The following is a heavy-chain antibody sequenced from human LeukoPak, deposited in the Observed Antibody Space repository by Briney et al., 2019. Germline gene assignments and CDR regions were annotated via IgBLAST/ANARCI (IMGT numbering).Heavy chain of an antibody. CDR3: ARGVGITGTGVNWFDP. V-gene: IGHV1-8*03. J-gene: IGHJ5*02. CDR2: MNPNSGNT. CDR1: GYTFTSYD. D-gene: IGHD1-7*01. Sequence: ASVKVSCKASGYTFTSYDINWVRQATGQGLEWMGWMNPNSGNTGYAQKFQGRVTITRDTSISTAYMELSSLRSEDTAVYYCARGVGITGTGVNWFDPWGQGTLVTVSS.